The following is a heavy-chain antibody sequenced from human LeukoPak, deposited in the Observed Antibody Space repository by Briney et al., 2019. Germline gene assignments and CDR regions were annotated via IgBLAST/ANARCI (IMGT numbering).Heavy chain of an antibody. Sequence: SETLSLTCTVSGGSISSGDYYWSWIRQPPGEGLEWIGYVYHSGNTNYNPSLKSRVTISLDTSKNQFSLRLSSVTAADTAVYYCARRRGYSNKEAFDYWGQGTLVTVSS. D-gene: IGHD5-12*01. V-gene: IGHV4-61*08. CDR1: GGSISSGDYY. CDR2: VYHSGNT. J-gene: IGHJ4*02. CDR3: ARRRGYSNKEAFDY.